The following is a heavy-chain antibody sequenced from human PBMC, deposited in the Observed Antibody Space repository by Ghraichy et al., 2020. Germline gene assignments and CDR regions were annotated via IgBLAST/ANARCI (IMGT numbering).Heavy chain of an antibody. J-gene: IGHJ1*01. Sequence: SQTLSLTCTVSGGSISSSSYYWGWIRQPPGKGLEWIGSIYYSGSTYYNPSLKSRVTISVDTSKNQFFLKLSSVTAADTAVYYCARQGSIAAAGMRFQHWGQGTLVTVSS. CDR2: IYYSGST. CDR3: ARQGSIAAAGMRFQH. CDR1: GGSISSSSYY. D-gene: IGHD6-13*01. V-gene: IGHV4-39*01.